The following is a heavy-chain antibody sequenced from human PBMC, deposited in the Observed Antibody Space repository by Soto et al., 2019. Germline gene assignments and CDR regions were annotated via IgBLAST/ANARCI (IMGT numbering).Heavy chain of an antibody. Sequence: ASVKVSCKASGYTFTSYYMHWVRQAPGQGLEWMGIINPSGGSTSYAQKFQGRVTMTRDTSTSTVYMELSSLRSEDTAVYYCARGEAAAGRRFSYYDYWGQGTLVTVSS. CDR2: INPSGGST. CDR1: GYTFTSYY. J-gene: IGHJ4*02. V-gene: IGHV1-46*01. CDR3: ARGEAAAGRRFSYYDY. D-gene: IGHD6-13*01.